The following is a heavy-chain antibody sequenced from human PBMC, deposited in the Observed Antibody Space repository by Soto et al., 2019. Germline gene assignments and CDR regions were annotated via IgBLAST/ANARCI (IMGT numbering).Heavy chain of an antibody. CDR3: ARGSGGWSGYFDY. D-gene: IGHD6-19*01. J-gene: IGHJ4*02. V-gene: IGHV3-7*01. CDR1: GFTFSSYW. CDR2: IKQDGSEK. Sequence: GGSLRLSCAASGFTFSSYWMSWVRQAPGKGLEWVANIKQDGSEKYYVDSVKGRFTISRDNAKNSLYLQMNSLRAEDTAVYYCARGSGGWSGYFDYWGQGALVTVSS.